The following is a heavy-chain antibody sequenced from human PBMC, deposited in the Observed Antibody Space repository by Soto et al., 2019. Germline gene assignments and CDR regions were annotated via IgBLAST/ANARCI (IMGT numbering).Heavy chain of an antibody. D-gene: IGHD5-18*01. V-gene: IGHV4-4*07. CDR2: VYSSGTT. CDR3: ARDIGSYTYGEGY. CDR1: GGSINSYW. Sequence: SETLSLTCSVSGGSINSYWWSWIRQPAGKGLEWIGRVYSSGTTDYNPSLNSRATLSVETSKNQFSLKLSSVTAADTAVYYCARDIGSYTYGEGYWGQGIQVTVSS. J-gene: IGHJ4*02.